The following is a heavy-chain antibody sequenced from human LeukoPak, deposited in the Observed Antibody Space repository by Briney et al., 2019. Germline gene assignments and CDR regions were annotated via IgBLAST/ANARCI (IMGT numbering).Heavy chain of an antibody. V-gene: IGHV4-31*03. CDR1: GGSISIGGYY. Sequence: SETLSLTCTVSGGSISIGGYYWSWIRQHPGKGLEWIGYIYYSGSTYYNPSLKSRVTISVDTSKNQFSLKLSSVTAADTAVYYCARARQQLVPDYWGQGTLVTVSS. CDR3: ARARQQLVPDY. D-gene: IGHD6-13*01. CDR2: IYYSGST. J-gene: IGHJ4*02.